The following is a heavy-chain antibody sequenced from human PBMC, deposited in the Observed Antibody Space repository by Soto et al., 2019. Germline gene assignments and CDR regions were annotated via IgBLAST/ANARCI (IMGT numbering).Heavy chain of an antibody. CDR1: GYTFTGYY. J-gene: IGHJ6*02. Sequence: ASVKVSCKASGYTFTGYYMHWVRQAPGQGLEWMGWINPNSGGTNYAQKFQGRVTMTRDTSISTAYMELSRLRSDDTAVYYCARGCSYSSDWPGGYYGMDVWGQGTTVTVSS. V-gene: IGHV1-2*02. D-gene: IGHD6-19*01. CDR2: INPNSGGT. CDR3: ARGCSYSSDWPGGYYGMDV.